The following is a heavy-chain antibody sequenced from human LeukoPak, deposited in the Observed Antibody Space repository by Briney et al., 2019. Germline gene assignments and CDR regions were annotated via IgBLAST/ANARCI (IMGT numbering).Heavy chain of an antibody. CDR2: IYTSGST. CDR3: ARDRFVVVPAADYYYGMDV. J-gene: IGHJ6*02. D-gene: IGHD2-2*01. V-gene: IGHV4-4*07. CDR1: GGSISSYY. Sequence: PSETLSLTCTVSGGSISSYYWSWIRQPAGKGLEWIGRIYTSGSTNYNPSLKSRVTISVDTSKNQFSLKLSSVTAADTAVYYCARDRFVVVPAADYYYGMDVWGQGTTVTVSS.